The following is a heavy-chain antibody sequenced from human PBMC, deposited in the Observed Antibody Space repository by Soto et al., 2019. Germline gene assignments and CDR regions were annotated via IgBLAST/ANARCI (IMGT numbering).Heavy chain of an antibody. V-gene: IGHV4-59*08. Sequence: GKGLEWIGYIYYSGSTNYNPSLNSRVTISVDTSKNLFSLKLSSVTAADTAVYYCASYPPTPHNNRCGFSFPPLDYWCPGTRVSAS. CDR2: IYYSGST. J-gene: IGHJ4*02. CDR3: ASYPPTPHNNRCGFSFPPLDY. D-gene: IGHD3-16*02.